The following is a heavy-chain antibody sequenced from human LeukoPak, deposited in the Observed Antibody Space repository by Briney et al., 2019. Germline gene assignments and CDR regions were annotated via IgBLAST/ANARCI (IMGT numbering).Heavy chain of an antibody. CDR1: GDPISTSSDY. J-gene: IGHJ4*02. V-gene: IGHV4-61*08. Sequence: SETLSLTCTVSGDPISTSSDYKWTWIRPPPRKGLEWIGYIYYSGSTNYNPSLQSRVTISVDTSNKQFSLKLTSVTAADTAVYYCAREYSAFDYWGQGTLVTVSS. CDR2: IYYSGST. D-gene: IGHD5-12*01. CDR3: AREYSAFDY.